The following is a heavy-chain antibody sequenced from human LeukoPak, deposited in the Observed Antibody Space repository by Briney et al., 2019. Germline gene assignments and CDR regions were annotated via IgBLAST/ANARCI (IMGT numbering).Heavy chain of an antibody. CDR3: AKETPNTGWFDP. Sequence: GASVKVSCKASGYTFTSYGISWVRQAPGQGLEWMGVINPSGDGTNYPQRFQDRVTLTKDTSTNTVYMELSSLRSEDTAIYYCAKETPNTGWFDPWGQGTLVTVSS. J-gene: IGHJ5*02. D-gene: IGHD1-14*01. CDR2: INPSGDGT. V-gene: IGHV1-46*01. CDR1: GYTFTSYG.